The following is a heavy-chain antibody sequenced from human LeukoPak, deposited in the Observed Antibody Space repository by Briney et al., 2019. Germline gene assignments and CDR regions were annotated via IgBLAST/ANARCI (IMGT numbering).Heavy chain of an antibody. Sequence: PSETLSLTCTVSGGSISSYYWSWIRQPPGKGLEWIGYIYYSGSTNYNPSLKSRVTISVDTSKNQFSLKLSSVTAADTAVYYCARDGDYGDYGNWFDPWGQGTLVTVSS. CDR1: GGSISSYY. V-gene: IGHV4-59*01. D-gene: IGHD4-17*01. CDR3: ARDGDYGDYGNWFDP. CDR2: IYYSGST. J-gene: IGHJ5*02.